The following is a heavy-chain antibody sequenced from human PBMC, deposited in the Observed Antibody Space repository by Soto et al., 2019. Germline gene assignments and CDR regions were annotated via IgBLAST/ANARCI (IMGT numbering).Heavy chain of an antibody. CDR2: FFYSGGT. CDR3: ARDLYPPPAGGVYYSYGVDV. V-gene: IGHV4-39*01. D-gene: IGHD3-16*01. CDR1: GGSISNSSDY. Sequence: QLQLQESGPGLVKPSETLSLTCTVSGGSISNSSDYWGWIRQPPGKGLEWIGSFFYSGGTYHNPSPQGRVTISVDTAKNQVSLQLGSVAAADPAVYFWARDLYPPPAGGVYYSYGVDVWGQGTTVTVSS. J-gene: IGHJ6*02.